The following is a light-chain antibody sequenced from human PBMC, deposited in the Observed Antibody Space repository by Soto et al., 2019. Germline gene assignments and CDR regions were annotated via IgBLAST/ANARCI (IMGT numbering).Light chain of an antibody. CDR1: QGISSY. CDR3: QQLNSYPFT. Sequence: IQLTHSPSSLSASVGDRVTNTCRASQGISSYLAWYQQKPGKTPKLLIYAASTLQSGVPSRFSGSGSGTDFTLTISSLQPEDFATYYCQQLNSYPFTFGQGTRLEIK. J-gene: IGKJ5*01. V-gene: IGKV1-9*01. CDR2: AAS.